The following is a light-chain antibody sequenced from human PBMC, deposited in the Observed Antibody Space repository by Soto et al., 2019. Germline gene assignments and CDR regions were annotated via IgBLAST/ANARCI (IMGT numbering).Light chain of an antibody. J-gene: IGKJ4*01. CDR1: QSISRY. CDR2: TAS. Sequence: DIQMTQSPSSLSASVGDRVTITCRASQSISRYLNWYQQKPGKAPKLLIYTASSLQSGVPSRFSCSRSGTDFTLTISSLQPEDFATYYCQQSYSTTTFGGGPKVEIK. V-gene: IGKV1-39*01. CDR3: QQSYSTTT.